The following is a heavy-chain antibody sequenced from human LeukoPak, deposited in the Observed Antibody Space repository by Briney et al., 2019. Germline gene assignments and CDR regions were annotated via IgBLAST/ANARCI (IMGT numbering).Heavy chain of an antibody. Sequence: GGSLRLSCAASGFTFDDYAMHWVRQAPGKGLEWVSGISWNSGSIGYADSVKGRFTISRDNAKTSLYLQMNSLRAEDTALYYCAKDRKEDILTGYYAYWGQGTLVTVSS. J-gene: IGHJ4*02. CDR2: ISWNSGSI. CDR1: GFTFDDYA. V-gene: IGHV3-9*01. D-gene: IGHD3-9*01. CDR3: AKDRKEDILTGYYAY.